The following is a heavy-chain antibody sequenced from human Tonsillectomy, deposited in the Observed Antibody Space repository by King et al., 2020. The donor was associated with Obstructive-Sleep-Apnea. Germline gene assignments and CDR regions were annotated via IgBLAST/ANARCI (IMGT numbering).Heavy chain of an antibody. J-gene: IGHJ4*02. V-gene: IGHV3-11*01. CDR2: ISSSGRTF. D-gene: IGHD4-17*01. Sequence: VQLVESGGGLVKPGGSLRLSCAASGFTFSDYSMSWIRQAPGKGLEWVSYISSSGRTFFYADSVKSRFTISRDNAKNSFYLQMNSLRAEDTAVYYCARESYADYYFDCWGQGTLVTVSS. CDR3: ARESYADYYFDC. CDR1: GFTFSDYS.